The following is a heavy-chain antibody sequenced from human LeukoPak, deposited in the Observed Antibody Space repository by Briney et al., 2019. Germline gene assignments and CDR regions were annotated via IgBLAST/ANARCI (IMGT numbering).Heavy chain of an antibody. CDR3: ARSNSPWLGYFDY. V-gene: IGHV3-48*03. Sequence: PGGSLRLSCAASGFTFSSYEMNWVRQAPGQGLEWLSYISSSGRTMYYADSVKGRFTISRDNAKNSLYLQMNSLRAEDTAVYYCARSNSPWLGYFDYWGQGTLVTVSS. CDR2: ISSSGRTM. CDR1: GFTFSSYE. J-gene: IGHJ4*02. D-gene: IGHD6-19*01.